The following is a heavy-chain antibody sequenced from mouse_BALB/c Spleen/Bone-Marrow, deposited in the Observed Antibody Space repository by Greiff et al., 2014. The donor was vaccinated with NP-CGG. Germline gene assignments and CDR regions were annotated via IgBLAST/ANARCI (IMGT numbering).Heavy chain of an antibody. D-gene: IGHD1-1*01. CDR3: ASYYYGSSSFAY. CDR1: GFNIKDTY. V-gene: IGHV14-3*02. J-gene: IGHJ3*01. Sequence: VPLQQSGAELVKPGASVQLSCTASGFNIKDTYMHWGEQRPEQGLEWVGRIDPANGNTKYDPKFQGKATITADTSSNTAYLQLSSLTSEDTAVYYCASYYYGSSSFAYWGQGTLVTVSA. CDR2: IDPANGNT.